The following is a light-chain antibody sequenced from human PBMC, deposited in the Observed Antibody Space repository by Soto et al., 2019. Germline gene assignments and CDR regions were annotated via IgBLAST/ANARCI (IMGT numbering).Light chain of an antibody. CDR1: QSVSSSY. V-gene: IGKV3-20*01. Sequence: EIVLTQSPGTLSLPPGERATLSCRASQSVSSSYLAWYQQKPGQAPRLLIYGASSRATGIPDRFSGSGSGTDFTLTLSRLEPEDFAVYYCQQYDSSPLTFGGGTKVEIK. CDR3: QQYDSSPLT. J-gene: IGKJ4*01. CDR2: GAS.